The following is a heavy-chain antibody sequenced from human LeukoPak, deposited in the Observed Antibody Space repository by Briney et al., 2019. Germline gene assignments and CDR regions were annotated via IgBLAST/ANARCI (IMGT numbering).Heavy chain of an antibody. CDR3: ARADRITGTDFDY. J-gene: IGHJ4*02. D-gene: IGHD1-20*01. Sequence: SETLSLTCTVSGGSISSGRYYWSWIRQPAGKGLEWIGRSYTSGSSNYNPSLKSRVNISIDTSKNQFYLQLSSVTAADTAVYYCARADRITGTDFDYWGQGNLVTVSS. CDR1: GGSISSGRYY. CDR2: SYTSGSS. V-gene: IGHV4-61*02.